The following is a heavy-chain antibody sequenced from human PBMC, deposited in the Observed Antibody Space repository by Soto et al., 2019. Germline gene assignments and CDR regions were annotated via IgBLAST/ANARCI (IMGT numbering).Heavy chain of an antibody. CDR2: IYYAGTT. V-gene: IGHV4-59*08. CDR1: SVSINNYY. CDR3: ARLGSYYQALDS. D-gene: IGHD3-10*01. J-gene: IGHJ4*02. Sequence: SETLSLTCTVSSVSINNYYWSWIRQPPGKGLEFIGYIYYAGTTTSNPSLRSRVTISVDTSKNEFSLKLSSETAADTAVYYCARLGSYYQALDSWGQGTLVTVPS.